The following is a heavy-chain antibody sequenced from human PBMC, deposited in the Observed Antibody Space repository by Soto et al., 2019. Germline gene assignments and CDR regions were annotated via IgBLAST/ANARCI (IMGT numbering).Heavy chain of an antibody. D-gene: IGHD4-4*01. Sequence: GGSLRLSCAASGFTFSNYGMHWVRQAPGKGLEWVAVISYDGSNKYYADSVKGRFTISRDNSKNTLYLQMNSLRAEDTAVYYCAKDRGWATVTTATYGMDVWGQGITVTVSS. V-gene: IGHV3-30*18. CDR3: AKDRGWATVTTATYGMDV. CDR2: ISYDGSNK. CDR1: GFTFSNYG. J-gene: IGHJ6*02.